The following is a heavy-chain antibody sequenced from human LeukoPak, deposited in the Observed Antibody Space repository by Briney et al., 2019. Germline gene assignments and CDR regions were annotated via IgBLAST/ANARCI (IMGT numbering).Heavy chain of an antibody. D-gene: IGHD5-12*01. V-gene: IGHV3-21*01. Sequence: GGSLGLSCAASGFTFSSYSMNWVRQAPGKGLEWVSSISSSSSYIYYADSVKGRFTTSRDNAKNSLYLQMNSLRAEDTAVYYCARGRGYSGYDSFDYWGQGTLVTVSS. CDR1: GFTFSSYS. J-gene: IGHJ4*02. CDR3: ARGRGYSGYDSFDY. CDR2: ISSSSSYI.